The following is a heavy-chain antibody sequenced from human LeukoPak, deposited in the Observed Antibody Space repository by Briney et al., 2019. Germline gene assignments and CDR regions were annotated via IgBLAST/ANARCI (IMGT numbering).Heavy chain of an antibody. V-gene: IGHV6-1*01. CDR1: GDSVSSNSAA. J-gene: IGHJ5*02. Sequence: SQTFSLTCAISGDSVSSNSAAWNWIRQSPSRGLEWLGRTYYRSKWYNDYAVSVKSRITINPDTSKNQFSLQLNSVTPEDTAVYYCARAPQGYCSGGSCYQGFDPWGQGTLVTVSS. CDR3: ARAPQGYCSGGSCYQGFDP. CDR2: TYYRSKWYN. D-gene: IGHD2-15*01.